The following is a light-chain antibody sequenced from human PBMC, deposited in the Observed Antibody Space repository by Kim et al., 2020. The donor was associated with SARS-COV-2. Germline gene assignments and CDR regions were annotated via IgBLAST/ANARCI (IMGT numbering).Light chain of an antibody. Sequence: SVSPGERATLSCRSSQSVSNNLAWYQQKPGQAPRLLIYGASTRATGIPARFSGSGSGTEFTLTISSLQSEDFAVYYCQQYNNWPLTFGGGTKVEIK. CDR1: QSVSNN. CDR3: QQYNNWPLT. CDR2: GAS. J-gene: IGKJ4*01. V-gene: IGKV3-15*01.